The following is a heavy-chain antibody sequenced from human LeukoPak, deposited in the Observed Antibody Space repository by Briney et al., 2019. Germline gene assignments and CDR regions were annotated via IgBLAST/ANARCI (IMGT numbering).Heavy chain of an antibody. J-gene: IGHJ4*02. V-gene: IGHV3-7*01. Sequence: GGSLRLSCAASRFTFSRYWMSWVRQAPGKGLEWVANIKQDGSEKYYADSVKGRFTISRDNSKNTLYLQMNSLRAEDTAVYYCAKDFEDYGDYGVHFDYWGQGTLVTVSS. D-gene: IGHD4-17*01. CDR3: AKDFEDYGDYGVHFDY. CDR1: RFTFSRYW. CDR2: IKQDGSEK.